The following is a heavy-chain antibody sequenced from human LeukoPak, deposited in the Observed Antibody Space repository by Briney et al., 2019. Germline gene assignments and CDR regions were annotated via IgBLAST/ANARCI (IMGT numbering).Heavy chain of an antibody. V-gene: IGHV4-38-2*02. D-gene: IGHD3-22*01. CDR3: ARHRRRRLFDY. Sequence: KTSETLSLTCTVSGYSISSGYYWGWIRQPPGKGLEWIGSIYHSGSTYYNPSLKSRVTISVDTSKNQFSLKLSSVTAADTAVYYCARHRRRRLFDYWGQGTLVTVSS. J-gene: IGHJ4*02. CDR2: IYHSGST. CDR1: GYSISSGYY.